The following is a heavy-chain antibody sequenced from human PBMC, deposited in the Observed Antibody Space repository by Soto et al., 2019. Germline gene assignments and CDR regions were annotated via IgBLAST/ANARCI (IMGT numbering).Heavy chain of an antibody. J-gene: IGHJ4*02. CDR2: INHSGST. V-gene: IGHV4-34*01. CDR3: ARVDNFWSGYHY. D-gene: IGHD3-3*01. CDR1: GGSFSGYY. Sequence: PSETLSLTCAVYGGSFSGYYWSWIRQPPGKGLEWIGEINHSGSTNYNPSLKSRVTISVDTSKNQFSLKLSSVTAADTAVYYCARVDNFWSGYHYWGQGTLVTVSS.